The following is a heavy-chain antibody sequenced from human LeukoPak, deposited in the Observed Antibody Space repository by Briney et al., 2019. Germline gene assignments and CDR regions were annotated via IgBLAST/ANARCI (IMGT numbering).Heavy chain of an antibody. D-gene: IGHD3-10*01. CDR3: ARVVGVRGYDYGMDV. J-gene: IGHJ6*02. V-gene: IGHV4-30-2*01. Sequence: SQTLSLTCAVSGGSISSGGYSWSWIRQPPGKGLEWIGYIYHSGSTYYNPSLKSRVTISVDRSKNQFSLKLSSVTAADTAVYYCARVVGVRGYDYGMDVRGQGTTVTVSS. CDR2: IYHSGST. CDR1: GGSISSGGYS.